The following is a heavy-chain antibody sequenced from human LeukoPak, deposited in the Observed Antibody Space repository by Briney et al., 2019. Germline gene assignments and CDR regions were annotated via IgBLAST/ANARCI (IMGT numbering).Heavy chain of an antibody. CDR3: AREYDFWSGYRSVYYYMDV. D-gene: IGHD3-3*01. V-gene: IGHV4-59*01. CDR1: GGSISSYY. CDR2: IYYSGST. Sequence: SETLSLTCTVSGGSISSYYWSWIRQPPGKGLEWIGYIYYSGSTNYNPSLKSRVTISVDTSKIQFSLKLSSVTAADTAVYYCAREYDFWSGYRSVYYYMDVWGKGTTVTVSS. J-gene: IGHJ6*03.